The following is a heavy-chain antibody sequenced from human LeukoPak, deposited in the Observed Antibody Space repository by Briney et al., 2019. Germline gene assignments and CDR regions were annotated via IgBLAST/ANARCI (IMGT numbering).Heavy chain of an antibody. CDR1: GGTFSSYA. Sequence: SVKVSCKASGGTFSSYAISWVRQAPGQGLEWMGGIIPIFGTANYAQKFQGRVTITTDESTSTAYMELSSLRSEDTAVYYCALGPHYDFRSGPRPPFYYYMDVWGKGTTVTVSS. D-gene: IGHD3-3*01. V-gene: IGHV1-69*05. J-gene: IGHJ6*03. CDR2: IIPIFGTA. CDR3: ALGPHYDFRSGPRPPFYYYMDV.